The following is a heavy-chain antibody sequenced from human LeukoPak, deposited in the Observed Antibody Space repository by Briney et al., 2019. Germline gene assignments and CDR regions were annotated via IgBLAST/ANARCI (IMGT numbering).Heavy chain of an antibody. Sequence: ASVKVSCKASGYTFTGYYMHWVRQAPGQGLEWMGWINPNSGGTNYAQKFQGRVTMTRDMSTSTVYMELSSLRSEDTAVYYCARDLKGPNWFDPWGQGTLVTVSS. CDR3: ARDLKGPNWFDP. V-gene: IGHV1-2*02. CDR2: INPNSGGT. J-gene: IGHJ5*02. CDR1: GYTFTGYY.